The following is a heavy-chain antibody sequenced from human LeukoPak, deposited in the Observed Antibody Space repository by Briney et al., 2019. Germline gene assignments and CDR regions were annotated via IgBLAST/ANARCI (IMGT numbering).Heavy chain of an antibody. CDR1: GFTVSSNY. D-gene: IGHD3-10*01. J-gene: IGHJ4*02. Sequence: GGSLRLSCAASGFTVSSNYMSWVRQAPGKGLEWVSVIYSGGSTYYADSVKGRFTISRDNSKNTLYLQMNSLRAEDTAVYYCARGPYGLGSYFDYWGQGTLVTVSS. CDR3: ARGPYGLGSYFDY. V-gene: IGHV3-53*01. CDR2: IYSGGST.